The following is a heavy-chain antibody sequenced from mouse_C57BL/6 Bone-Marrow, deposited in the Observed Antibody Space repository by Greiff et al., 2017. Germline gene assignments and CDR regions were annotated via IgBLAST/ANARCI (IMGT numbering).Heavy chain of an antibody. CDR1: GYTFTSYW. Sequence: VQLQQPGAELVKPGASVKVSCKASGYTFTSYWMHWVKQRPGQGLEWIGRIHPSDSDTNYNQKFKGKATLTVDKSSSTAYMQLSSLTSVDSAVYYCAIYYGNYPFAYWGQGTLVTVSA. D-gene: IGHD2-1*01. V-gene: IGHV1-74*01. J-gene: IGHJ3*01. CDR2: IHPSDSDT. CDR3: AIYYGNYPFAY.